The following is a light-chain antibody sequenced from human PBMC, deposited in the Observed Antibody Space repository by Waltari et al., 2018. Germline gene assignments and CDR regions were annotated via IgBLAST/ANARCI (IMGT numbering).Light chain of an antibody. CDR3: QSYDSSLSAVV. CDR2: GNT. V-gene: IGLV1-40*01. CDR1: RSNIGAGYD. J-gene: IGLJ2*01. Sequence: QSVLTQPPSVSGAPGQRVTISCTGSRSNIGAGYDVPWYQQLPGTAPKLLIYGNTNRPSGVPDRFSGPKSGTSASLAITGLQVDDEADYYCQSYDSSLSAVVFGGGTKLTVL.